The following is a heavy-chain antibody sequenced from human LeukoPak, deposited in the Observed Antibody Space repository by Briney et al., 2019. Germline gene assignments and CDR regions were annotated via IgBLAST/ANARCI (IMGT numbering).Heavy chain of an antibody. CDR1: GVSISSGGYY. V-gene: IGHV4-31*03. CDR2: IYYSGST. J-gene: IGHJ5*02. D-gene: IGHD3-10*01. Sequence: SQTLSLTCTVSGVSISSGGYYWSWIRQHPGKGLEWIAYIYYSGSTYYNPSLKSRVTISVDTSKNQFSLKLSSVTAADTAVYYCARDSSPYYGSGTWFDPWGQGTLVTVSS. CDR3: ARDSSPYYGSGTWFDP.